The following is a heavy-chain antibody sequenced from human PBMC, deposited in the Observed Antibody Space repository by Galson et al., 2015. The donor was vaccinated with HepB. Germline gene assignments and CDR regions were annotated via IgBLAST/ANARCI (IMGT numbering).Heavy chain of an antibody. J-gene: IGHJ4*02. D-gene: IGHD3-10*01. CDR3: ARGSVLLWFGESNHYYFDY. CDR2: MNPNSGNT. V-gene: IGHV1-8*01. CDR1: GYTFTSYD. Sequence: SVKVSCKASGYTFTSYDINWVRQATGQGLEWMGWMNPNSGNTGYAQKFQGRVTMTRNTSISTAYMELSSLRSEDTAVYYCARGSVLLWFGESNHYYFDYWGQGTLVTVSS.